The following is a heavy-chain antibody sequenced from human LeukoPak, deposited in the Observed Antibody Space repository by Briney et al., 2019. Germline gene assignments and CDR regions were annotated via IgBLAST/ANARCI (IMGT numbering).Heavy chain of an antibody. Sequence: SETLSLTCTVSGGSISSYYWSWIRQPAGKGREWIGRIYTSGSTNYNPSLKSRVTMSVDTSKNQFSLKLSSVTAADTAVYYCVRLGSVVVTASWFDPWGQGTLVTVSS. D-gene: IGHD2-21*02. CDR1: GGSISSYY. V-gene: IGHV4-4*07. J-gene: IGHJ5*02. CDR3: VRLGSVVVTASWFDP. CDR2: IYTSGST.